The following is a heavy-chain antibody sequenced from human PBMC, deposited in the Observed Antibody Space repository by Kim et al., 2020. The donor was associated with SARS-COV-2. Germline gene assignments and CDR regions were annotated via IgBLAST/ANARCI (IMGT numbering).Heavy chain of an antibody. CDR2: IYYSGST. CDR1: GGSISSSSYY. CDR3: ARDLPNYYDSSGYYYARAAFDI. V-gene: IGHV4-39*07. D-gene: IGHD3-22*01. Sequence: SETLSLTCTVSGGSISSSSYYWGWIRQPPGKGLEWIGSIYYSGSTYYNPSLKSRVTISVDTSKNQFSLKLSSVTAADTAVYYCARDLPNYYDSSGYYYARAAFDIWGQGTMVTVSS. J-gene: IGHJ3*02.